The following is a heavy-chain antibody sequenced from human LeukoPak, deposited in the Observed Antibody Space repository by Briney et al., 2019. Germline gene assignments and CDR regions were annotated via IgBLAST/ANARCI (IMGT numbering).Heavy chain of an antibody. J-gene: IGHJ4*02. CDR2: TYYRSKWYT. V-gene: IGHV6-1*01. D-gene: IGHD5-12*01. CDR3: ARGYSGYLVN. Sequence: SQTLSLTCAISGDSVSINSAAWHWIRQSPSRGLEWLGRTYYRSKWYTYYAVSVKSRITINPDTSKTQFSLQLYSVTPDDTAVYYCARGYSGYLVNWGQGTLVTVSS. CDR1: GDSVSINSAA.